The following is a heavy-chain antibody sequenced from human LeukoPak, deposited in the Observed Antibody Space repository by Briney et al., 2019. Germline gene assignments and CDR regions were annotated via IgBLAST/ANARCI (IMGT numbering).Heavy chain of an antibody. CDR3: ARDRTDYGDYPGWYFDL. CDR2: IYTSGST. Sequence: PSQTLSLTCTVSGGSISSGSYYWSWIRQPAGKGLEWIGRIYTSGSTNYNPSLKSRVTISVDTSKNQFSLKLSSVTAADTAVCYCARDRTDYGDYPGWYFDLWGRGTLVTVSS. J-gene: IGHJ2*01. CDR1: GGSISSGSYY. V-gene: IGHV4-61*02. D-gene: IGHD4-17*01.